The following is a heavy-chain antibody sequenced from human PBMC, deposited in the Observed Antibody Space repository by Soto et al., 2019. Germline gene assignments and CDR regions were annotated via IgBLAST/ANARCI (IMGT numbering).Heavy chain of an antibody. CDR3: AKGGRGPDYGDYGVSWFDP. J-gene: IGHJ5*02. D-gene: IGHD4-17*01. CDR2: ISYDGSNK. CDR1: GFTFSSYG. Sequence: QVQLVESGGGVVQPGRSLRLSCAASGFTFSSYGMHWVRQAPGKGLEWVAVISYDGSNKYYADSVKGRFTISRDNSKKXLXXQMNSLRAEDTAVYSCAKGGRGPDYGDYGVSWFDPWGQGTLVTVSS. V-gene: IGHV3-30*18.